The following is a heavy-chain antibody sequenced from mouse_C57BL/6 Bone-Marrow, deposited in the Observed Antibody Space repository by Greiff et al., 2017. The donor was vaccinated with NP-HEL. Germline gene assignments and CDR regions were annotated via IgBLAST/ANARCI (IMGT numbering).Heavy chain of an antibody. CDR1: GFTFSSYG. Sequence: EVHLVESGGDLVKPGGSLKLSCAASGFTFSSYGMSWVRQTPDKRLEWVATISSGGSYTYYPDSVKGRFTISRDNAKNTLYLQMSSLTSEDTAMYYCARHGVYGIFDYWGQGTTLTVSS. V-gene: IGHV5-6*01. D-gene: IGHD2-1*01. J-gene: IGHJ2*01. CDR2: ISSGGSYT. CDR3: ARHGVYGIFDY.